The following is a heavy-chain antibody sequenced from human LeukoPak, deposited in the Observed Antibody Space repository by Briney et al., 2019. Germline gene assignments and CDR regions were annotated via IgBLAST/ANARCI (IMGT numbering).Heavy chain of an antibody. Sequence: GGSLRLSCAASGFTFSSYSMNWVRQAPGKGLEWVSYISSSSSTIYYADSVKGRFTISRDNSKNTLYLQMNSLRAEDTAVYYCAKTGGVRFLEWLLYFDYWGQGTLVTVSS. D-gene: IGHD3-3*01. V-gene: IGHV3-48*01. J-gene: IGHJ4*02. CDR2: ISSSSSTI. CDR3: AKTGGVRFLEWLLYFDY. CDR1: GFTFSSYS.